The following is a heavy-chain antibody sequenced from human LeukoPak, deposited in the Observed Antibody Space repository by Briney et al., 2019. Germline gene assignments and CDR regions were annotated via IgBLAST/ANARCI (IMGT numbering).Heavy chain of an antibody. CDR1: GFTFSSYA. Sequence: GGSLRLSCAASGFTFSSYAMHWVRQAPGKGLEWVAVISYDGSKKYDADSVKGRFIISRANSKNTLYLQMNSLRAEDTAVYYCAKERYCSSTSCYENYSYYGMDVWGQGTTVTVSS. V-gene: IGHV3-30*04. D-gene: IGHD2-2*01. J-gene: IGHJ6*02. CDR2: ISYDGSKK. CDR3: AKERYCSSTSCYENYSYYGMDV.